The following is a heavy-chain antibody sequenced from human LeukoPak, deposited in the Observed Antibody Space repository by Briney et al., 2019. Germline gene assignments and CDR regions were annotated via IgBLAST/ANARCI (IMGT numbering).Heavy chain of an antibody. Sequence: KPSETLSLTCAVYGGSFSGYYWSWIRQPPGKGLEWIGEINHSGSTNYNPSLKSRVTISVDTSKNQFSLKLSSVTAADTAVYYCATPDNSGYYYLYWGQGTLVTVSS. D-gene: IGHD3-22*01. CDR3: ATPDNSGYYYLY. CDR1: GGSFSGYY. J-gene: IGHJ4*02. CDR2: INHSGST. V-gene: IGHV4-34*01.